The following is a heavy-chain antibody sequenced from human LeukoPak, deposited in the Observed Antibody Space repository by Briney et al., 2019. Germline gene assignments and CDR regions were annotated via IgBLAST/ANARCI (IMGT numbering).Heavy chain of an antibody. V-gene: IGHV4-61*05. J-gene: IGHJ6*02. CDR3: TRHAPVPVIGYGMGI. Sequence: PSETLSLTCTVSGGSISSSSYPWGWIRQPPGKGLEWIGYIYYSGITNYNPSLESRVTISVDTSRNQFSLKLSSVTAADTAVYYCTRHAPVPVIGYGMGIWGQGTTVTVSS. CDR1: GGSISSSSYP. CDR2: IYYSGIT. D-gene: IGHD3-10*01.